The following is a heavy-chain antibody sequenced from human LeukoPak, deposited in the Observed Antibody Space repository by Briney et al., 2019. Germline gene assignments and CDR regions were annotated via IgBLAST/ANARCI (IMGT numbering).Heavy chain of an antibody. CDR1: GGSFSGYY. V-gene: IGHV4-34*01. J-gene: IGHJ4*02. Sequence: PSETLSLTCAAYGGSFSGYYWSWIRQPPGKGLEWIGEINHSGSTNYNPSLKSQVTISVDTAKNQFSLKVRSVTAADTAVFYCARRAFPRCYSLWGQGTLVTVSS. D-gene: IGHD2-15*01. CDR3: ARRAFPRCYSL. CDR2: INHSGST.